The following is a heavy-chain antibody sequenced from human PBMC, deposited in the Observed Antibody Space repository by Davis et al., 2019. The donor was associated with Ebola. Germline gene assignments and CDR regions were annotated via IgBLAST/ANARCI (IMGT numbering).Heavy chain of an antibody. Sequence: ASVTVSRQASRYTFIRYGTSRVRHVPGHGLEWMGWISAYNGNTNYAPKLQGRVTMTTDTSTSTAYMELRSLRSGDTAVYYCASNVGYNYGSLLVVDYGMDVWDKGTTVTVSS. D-gene: IGHD5-18*01. J-gene: IGHJ6*04. V-gene: IGHV1-18*04. CDR2: ISAYNGNT. CDR1: RYTFIRYG. CDR3: ASNVGYNYGSLLVVDYGMDV.